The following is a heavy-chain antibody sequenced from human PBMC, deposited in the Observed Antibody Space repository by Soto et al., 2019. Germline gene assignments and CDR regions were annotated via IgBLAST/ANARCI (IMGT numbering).Heavy chain of an antibody. CDR1: GGSISSDY. V-gene: IGHV4-59*01. Sequence: QVQLQESGPGLVKPSETLSLTCTVSGGSISSDYWSWIRQTPGKRLEWIGYIYYSGYTNYNPSLQSRVTISVATSKNHFSLELRSVTAADTAVYYCARDSVGSGYDWGQGTLVTVS. D-gene: IGHD5-12*01. CDR2: IYYSGYT. CDR3: ARDSVGSGYD. J-gene: IGHJ4*02.